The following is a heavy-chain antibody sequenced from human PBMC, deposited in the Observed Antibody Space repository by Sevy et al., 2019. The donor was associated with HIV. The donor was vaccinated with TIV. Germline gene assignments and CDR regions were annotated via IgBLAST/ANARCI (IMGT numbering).Heavy chain of an antibody. J-gene: IGHJ4*02. V-gene: IGHV3-48*03. Sequence: GGSLRLSCAASGFTFSSYEMNWVRQAPGKELEWVSCISNSGTSKYYADSVKGRFTISRDSPKNSLYLQMNSLRAEDTAVYYCARGPHYYYDSSAFFDYWGQGTLVTVSS. D-gene: IGHD3-22*01. CDR3: ARGPHYYYDSSAFFDY. CDR2: ISNSGTSK. CDR1: GFTFSSYE.